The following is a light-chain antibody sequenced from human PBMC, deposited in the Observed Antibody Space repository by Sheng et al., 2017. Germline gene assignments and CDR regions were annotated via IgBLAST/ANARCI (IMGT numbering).Light chain of an antibody. Sequence: MTQSPSTLSASEGDRVSITCRASQSVRNWLAWYQQKPGQAPRLLIFGASTRATDIPDRFSGTGSGTDFTLTISRLEPEDFAVYYCQQYGSFPQTFGQGTKLQIK. CDR2: GAS. CDR1: QSVRNW. V-gene: IGKV3D-15*01. J-gene: IGKJ2*01. CDR3: QQYGSFPQT.